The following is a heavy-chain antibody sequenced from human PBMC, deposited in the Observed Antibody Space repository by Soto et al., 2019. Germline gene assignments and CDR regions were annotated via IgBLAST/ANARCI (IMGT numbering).Heavy chain of an antibody. CDR2: ISYDGSNK. CDR1: GFTFSSYG. D-gene: IGHD1-1*01. J-gene: IGHJ4*02. Sequence: GGSLRLSCAASGFTFSSYGMHWVRQAPGKGLEWVAVISYDGSNKYYADSVKGRFTISRGNSKNTLYLQMNSLRAEDTAVYYCAKGGLDWNEWRCYFDYWGQGTLVTVSS. V-gene: IGHV3-30*18. CDR3: AKGGLDWNEWRCYFDY.